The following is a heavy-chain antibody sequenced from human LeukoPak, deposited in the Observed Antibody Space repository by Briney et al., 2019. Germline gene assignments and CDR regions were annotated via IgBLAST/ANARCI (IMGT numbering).Heavy chain of an antibody. CDR2: IRSGGSNT. CDR3: ARDADTAMVTGRFDK. V-gene: IGHV3-11*04. J-gene: IGHJ4*02. CDR1: GFTFSDYY. D-gene: IGHD5-18*01. Sequence: GGSLRLSCAGSGFTFSDYYLTWIRQAPGKGLEWVSYIRSGGSNTYYAYSVKGRFTISRDNENKSLYLQMNSLRAEDTAVYYCARDADTAMVTGRFDKWGRGTLVTVSS.